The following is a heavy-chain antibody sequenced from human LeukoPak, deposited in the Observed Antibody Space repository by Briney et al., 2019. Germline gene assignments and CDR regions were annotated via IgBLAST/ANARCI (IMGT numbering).Heavy chain of an antibody. V-gene: IGHV4-59*11. CDR1: GVSISSHY. CDR3: ATIKRGSIYGYFDF. D-gene: IGHD5-18*01. Sequence: SETLSLTCTVSGVSISSHYWSWIRQPPGKGLEWIAYMFDSESTKDNPSLKSRITLSADTSKNQFSLRLSSVTAADTAVYYCATIKRGSIYGYFDFWGQGIPVTVSS. J-gene: IGHJ4*02. CDR2: MFDSEST.